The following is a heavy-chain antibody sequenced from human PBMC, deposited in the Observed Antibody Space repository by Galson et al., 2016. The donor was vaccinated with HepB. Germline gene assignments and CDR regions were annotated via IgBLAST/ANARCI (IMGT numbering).Heavy chain of an antibody. J-gene: IGHJ6*02. CDR1: GGSISSFS. V-gene: IGHV4-59*08. CDR3: ARRSTNYYFGMDV. Sequence: SETLSLTCSISGGSISSFSWSWIRQTPGKGLEWLGYINSSWNTYYNPSLKSRVTMSVDTSKNQFSLKLNSVTAADTAVYYCARRSTNYYFGMDVWGQGTTVTVSS. CDR2: INSSWNT.